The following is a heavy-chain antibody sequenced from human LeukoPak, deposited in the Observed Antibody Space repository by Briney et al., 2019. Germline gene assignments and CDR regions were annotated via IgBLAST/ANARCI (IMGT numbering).Heavy chain of an antibody. J-gene: IGHJ5*02. CDR1: GLTFSKSA. CDR3: ARDQKIAAAGTGTFDP. D-gene: IGHD6-13*01. CDR2: ISYDGSNK. V-gene: IGHV3-30-3*01. Sequence: GGSLRLSCAASGLTFSKSALTWVRQAPGKGLEWVAVISYDGSNKYYADSVKGRFTISRDNSKNTLYLQMNSLRAEDTAVYYCARDQKIAAAGTGTFDPWGQGTLVTVSS.